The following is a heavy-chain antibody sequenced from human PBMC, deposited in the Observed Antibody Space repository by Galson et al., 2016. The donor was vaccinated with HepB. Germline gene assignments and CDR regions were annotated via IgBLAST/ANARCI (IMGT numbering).Heavy chain of an antibody. V-gene: IGHV4-34*08. D-gene: IGHD3-22*01. CDR1: GFIFSDYT. CDR2: IVHTGRT. CDR3: AGRRYGGYAR. Sequence: LRLSCAASGFIFSDYTMTWVRQPPGKGLEWIGEIVHTGRTEYNPSLRSRVTISVDTSRSQFSLKLNSLTAADTSVYYCAGRRYGGYARWGQGTLVTVSS. J-gene: IGHJ4*02.